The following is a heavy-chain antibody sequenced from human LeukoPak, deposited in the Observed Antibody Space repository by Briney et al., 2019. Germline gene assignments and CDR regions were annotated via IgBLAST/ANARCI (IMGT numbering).Heavy chain of an antibody. J-gene: IGHJ5*02. CDR1: GGSFSGYY. CDR2: INYSGST. D-gene: IGHD3-10*01. Sequence: SETLSLTCAVYGGSFSGYYWSWIRQPPGKGLEWIGEINYSGSTNYNPSLKSRVTISVDTSKNQFSLKLSSVTAADTAVYYCARGLSGYYGSGSYNWFDPWGQGTLVTVSS. CDR3: ARGLSGYYGSGSYNWFDP. V-gene: IGHV4-34*01.